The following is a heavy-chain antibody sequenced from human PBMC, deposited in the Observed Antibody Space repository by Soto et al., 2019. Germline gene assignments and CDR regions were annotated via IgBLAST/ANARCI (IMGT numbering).Heavy chain of an antibody. Sequence: QVQLVESGGGVVQPGRSLRLSCAASGFTFNNYGMHWVRQAPGKGLEWVAGIWNDGNDYYYANSVKGRFTISRDNSKNTLYLQMSSLRVEDTAVYYCARRQISPPTRGAASARGGMDVWGQGTTVTFSS. J-gene: IGHJ6*02. CDR2: IWNDGNDY. CDR3: ARRQISPPTRGAASARGGMDV. D-gene: IGHD6-13*01. CDR1: GFTFNNYG. V-gene: IGHV3-33*01.